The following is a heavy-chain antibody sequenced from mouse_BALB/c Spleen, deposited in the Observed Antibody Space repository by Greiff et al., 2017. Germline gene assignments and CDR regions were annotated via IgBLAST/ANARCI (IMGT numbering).Heavy chain of an antibody. J-gene: IGHJ2*01. CDR3: ASRYYGPPFDY. CDR2: ISYDGSN. CDR1: GYSITSGYY. V-gene: IGHV3-6*02. Sequence: EVQRVESGPGLVKPSQSLSLTCSVTGYSITSGYYWNWIRQFPGNKLEWMGYISYDGSNNYNPSLKNRISITRDTSKNQFFLKLNSVTTEDTATYYCASRYYGPPFDYWGQGTTLTVSS. D-gene: IGHD1-1*01.